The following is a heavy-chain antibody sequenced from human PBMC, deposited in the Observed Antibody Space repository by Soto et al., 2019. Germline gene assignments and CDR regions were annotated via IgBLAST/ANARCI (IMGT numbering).Heavy chain of an antibody. CDR3: ATIAVAGHYRYIGQ. D-gene: IGHD6-19*01. J-gene: IGHJ2*01. V-gene: IGHV3-48*01. CDR2: ISSSSSTI. Sequence: EVQLVESGGGLVQPGGSLRLSCAASGFTFSSYSMNWVRQAPGKGLEWVSDISSSSSTIYYADSVKGRFTISRDNAKKSLYLQMNSLRAEDTAVYYFATIAVAGHYRYIGQWGRGTLVTVSS. CDR1: GFTFSSYS.